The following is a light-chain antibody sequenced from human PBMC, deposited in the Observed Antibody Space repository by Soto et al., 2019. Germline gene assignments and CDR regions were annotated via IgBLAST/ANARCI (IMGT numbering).Light chain of an antibody. Sequence: DIQMTQSPSTLSASVGDRVTITCRASQSIKNWLAWYQQKPGEAPKLLIYKASTLESGVPSRFSGSGSGTEFTLTISCLQPDDVATYYCQQYYTWPITFGGGTKVDIK. J-gene: IGKJ4*01. V-gene: IGKV1-5*03. CDR1: QSIKNW. CDR2: KAS. CDR3: QQYYTWPIT.